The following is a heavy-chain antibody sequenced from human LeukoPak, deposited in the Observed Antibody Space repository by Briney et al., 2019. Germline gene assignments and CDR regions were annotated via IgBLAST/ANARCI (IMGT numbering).Heavy chain of an antibody. J-gene: IGHJ6*03. V-gene: IGHV3-53*01. CDR3: ATLTGSSAYYSYYMDV. CDR1: GFTVRSNY. Sequence: GGSLRLSCAASGFTVRSNYMSWVRQAPGKGLEWVSVLHTNDNKYYADSVKGRFTISRDNSRNTLHLQMNTLRDEDTAVYYCATLTGSSAYYSYYMDVWGTGTTVIVSS. CDR2: LHTNDNK. D-gene: IGHD6-6*01.